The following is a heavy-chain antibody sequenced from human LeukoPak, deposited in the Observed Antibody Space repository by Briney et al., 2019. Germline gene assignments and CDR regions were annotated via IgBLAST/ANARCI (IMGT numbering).Heavy chain of an antibody. CDR2: ISSSSYI. CDR1: GFTFSSYS. CDR3: ARSSSRPSYDAFDI. J-gene: IGHJ3*02. D-gene: IGHD6-13*01. V-gene: IGHV3-21*01. Sequence: GGSLRLSCAASGFTFSSYSMNWVRQAPGKGLEWVSSISSSSYIYYADSVKGRFTISRDNAKNSLYLQMNSLRAEDTAVYYCARSSSRPSYDAFDIWGQGTMVTVSS.